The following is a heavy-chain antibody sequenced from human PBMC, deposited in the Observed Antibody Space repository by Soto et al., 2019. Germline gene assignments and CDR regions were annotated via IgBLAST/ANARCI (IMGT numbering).Heavy chain of an antibody. CDR2: IIPIYDSP. Sequence: VQLVQSGAEVRQPGSSVRVSCKASGGTFSTYSVTWVRQAPGQGLEWMGGIIPIYDSPYYAQKFLGRVSIAADTSTNTAYMVVSRLTSEDTAVYFCAGDSDSVTQVALRDWGQGTLVIVSS. V-gene: IGHV1-69*06. CDR3: AGDSDSVTQVALRD. J-gene: IGHJ4*02. D-gene: IGHD2-15*01. CDR1: GGTFSTYS.